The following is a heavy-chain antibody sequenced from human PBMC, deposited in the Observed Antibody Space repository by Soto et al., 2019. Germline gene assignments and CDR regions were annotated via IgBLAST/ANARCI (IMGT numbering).Heavy chain of an antibody. CDR2: VYYSGTT. CDR3: ARMSYFYDKWYFDL. CDR1: GASINNNDYY. D-gene: IGHD3-22*01. V-gene: IGHV4-30-4*01. Sequence: PSETLSLTCTVSGASINNNDYYWSWIRQTPGKGLEWIGYVYYSGTTDYIPSLKSRLSMSIDRSQNQFTLKLNSVTAADTATYYCARMSYFYDKWYFDLWGRGTLVTVSS. J-gene: IGHJ2*01.